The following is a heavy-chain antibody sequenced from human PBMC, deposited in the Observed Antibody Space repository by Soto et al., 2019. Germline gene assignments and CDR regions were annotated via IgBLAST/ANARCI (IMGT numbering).Heavy chain of an antibody. V-gene: IGHV3-30*18. J-gene: IGHJ6*02. D-gene: IGHD3-10*01. CDR3: SKGPLLVRRGRMDV. Sequence: PGGSLRLSCAASGFTFRSYGMFWVRQAPGKGLEWVSFISYDGSNTYYTDSVKGRFTISRDNSNNMLYLHMNSLRGEDTAVYYCSKGPLLVRRGRMDVWGQGTTVTVSS. CDR2: ISYDGSNT. CDR1: GFTFRSYG.